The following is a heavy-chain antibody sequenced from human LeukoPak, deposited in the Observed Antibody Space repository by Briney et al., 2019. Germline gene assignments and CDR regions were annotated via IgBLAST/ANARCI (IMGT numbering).Heavy chain of an antibody. Sequence: PGGSLRLSCAASGFTFSGYGMHWVRQAPGKGLEWVAFIRYDGSNKYYAGSVKGRFTISRDNSKNTLYLQMNSLRAEDTAVYYCAKGGPAAVSNWFDPWGQGTLVTVSS. CDR1: GFTFSGYG. V-gene: IGHV3-30*02. J-gene: IGHJ5*02. D-gene: IGHD2-2*01. CDR3: AKGGPAAVSNWFDP. CDR2: IRYDGSNK.